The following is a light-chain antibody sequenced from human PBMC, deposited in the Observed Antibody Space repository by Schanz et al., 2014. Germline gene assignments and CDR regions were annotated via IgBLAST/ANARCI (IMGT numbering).Light chain of an antibody. CDR1: SSDVGSYNL. J-gene: IGLJ2*01. CDR3: SSYTSSSTLVV. CDR2: EGS. V-gene: IGLV2-14*02. Sequence: QSALTQPASVSGSPGQSITISCTGTSSDVGSYNLVSWYQHHPGKAPKLMIYEGSKRPSGVSNRFSGSKSGNTAFLTVSGLQAEDEGDYYCSSYTSSSTLVVFGGGTKLTVL.